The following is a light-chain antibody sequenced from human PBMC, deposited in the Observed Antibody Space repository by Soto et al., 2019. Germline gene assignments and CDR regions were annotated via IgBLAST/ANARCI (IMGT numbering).Light chain of an antibody. CDR1: QSVSSNS. V-gene: IGKV3-20*01. J-gene: IGKJ1*01. Sequence: ETVLKQYPGSLSLSPGERATLSCRASQSVSSNSLAWFQQKPGQAPRLLIFGASSSATGIPDSFSGSGSGTDFTLTISRLEPEDFAVYYCQHYGTSAWTCGQGTKGEIK. CDR3: QHYGTSAWT. CDR2: GAS.